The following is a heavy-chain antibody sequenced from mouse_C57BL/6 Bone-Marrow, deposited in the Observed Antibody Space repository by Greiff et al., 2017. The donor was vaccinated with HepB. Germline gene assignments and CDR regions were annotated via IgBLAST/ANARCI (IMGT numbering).Heavy chain of an antibody. CDR2: INSDGGST. CDR3: ARLYDYDGGNAY. Sequence: EVQGVESGGGLVQPGESLKLSCESNEYEFPSHDMSWVRRTPGKRLELVAAINSDGGSTYYPDTMERRFIISRDNTKKTLYLQMSSLRSEDTALYYCARLYDYDGGNAYWGQGTLVTVSA. V-gene: IGHV5-2*01. CDR1: EYEFPSHD. D-gene: IGHD2-4*01. J-gene: IGHJ3*01.